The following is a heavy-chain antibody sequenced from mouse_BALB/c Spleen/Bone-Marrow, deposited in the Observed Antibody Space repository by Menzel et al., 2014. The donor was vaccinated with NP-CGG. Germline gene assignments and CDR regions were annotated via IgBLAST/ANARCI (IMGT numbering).Heavy chain of an antibody. Sequence: QVQLKESGAELVRPGASVKLSCKASGYTFTSYWMNWVKQRPEQGLEWIGRIDPYDSETHYNQKFKDKAILTVDKSSSTAYMQLSSLTSEDAAVYYCARGSRIRSYFDYWCQGTTRTVSS. V-gene: IGHV1-74*01. CDR3: ARGSRIRSYFDY. CDR2: IDPYDSET. D-gene: IGHD3-1*01. CDR1: GYTFTSYW. J-gene: IGHJ2*01.